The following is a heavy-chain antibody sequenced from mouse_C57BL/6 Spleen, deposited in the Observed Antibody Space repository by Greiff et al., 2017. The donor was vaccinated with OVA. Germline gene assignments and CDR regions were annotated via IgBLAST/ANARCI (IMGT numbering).Heavy chain of an antibody. V-gene: IGHV2-2*01. CDR3: ARNGLANPDGFAY. CDR1: GFSLTSYG. CDR2: IWSGGST. Sequence: VKLVESGPGLVQPSQSLSITCTVSGFSLTSYGVHWVRQSPGKGLEWLGVIWSGGSTDYNAAFISRLSISKDNSKSQVFFKMNSLQADDTAIYYCARNGLANPDGFAYWGQGTLVTVSA. J-gene: IGHJ3*01. D-gene: IGHD5-5*01.